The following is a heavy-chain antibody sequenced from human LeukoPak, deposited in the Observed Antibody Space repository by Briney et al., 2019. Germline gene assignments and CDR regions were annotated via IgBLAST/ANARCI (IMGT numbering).Heavy chain of an antibody. J-gene: IGHJ4*02. CDR2: IVSNGGST. Sequence: GGSLRLSCSASGFTFSSDTMHWVRQAPGKGLEYVSAIVSNGGSTYYADSVKGRLTISRDNSKSTLYIQMSSLRAQDTAIYYCVKSPGSSVWYAYFDYWGQGTPVTVSS. D-gene: IGHD6-19*01. CDR1: GFTFSSDT. CDR3: VKSPGSSVWYAYFDY. V-gene: IGHV3-64D*06.